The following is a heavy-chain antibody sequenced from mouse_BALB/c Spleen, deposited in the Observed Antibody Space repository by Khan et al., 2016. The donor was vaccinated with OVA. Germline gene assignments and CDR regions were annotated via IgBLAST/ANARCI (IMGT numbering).Heavy chain of an antibody. Sequence: EVELVESGGGLVKPGGSLQLSCAAYGFTFSDYYMSWVRPTPEKRLEWVATISDSGNATYYPASVKARFTISRAHAKNNLYLQMNSLKSDDTAMYYCASAGYGGFAYWGQGTLVTVS. V-gene: IGHV5-4*02. D-gene: IGHD1-1*02. CDR2: ISDSGNAT. J-gene: IGHJ3*01. CDR3: ASAGYGGFAY. CDR1: GFTFSDYY.